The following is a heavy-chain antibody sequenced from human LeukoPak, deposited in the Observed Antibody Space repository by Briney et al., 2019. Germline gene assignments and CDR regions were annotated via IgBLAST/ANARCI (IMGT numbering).Heavy chain of an antibody. CDR3: ARDGGYSYGYYYYGMDV. CDR2: IIPIFGTA. CDR1: GGTFSSYA. Sequence: SVKVSCKASGGTFSSYAISWVRQAPGQGLEWMGGIIPIFGTANYAQKFQGRVTITADESTSTACMELSSLRSEDTAVYYCARDGGYSYGYYYYGMDVWGQGTTVTVSS. J-gene: IGHJ6*02. V-gene: IGHV1-69*13. D-gene: IGHD5-18*01.